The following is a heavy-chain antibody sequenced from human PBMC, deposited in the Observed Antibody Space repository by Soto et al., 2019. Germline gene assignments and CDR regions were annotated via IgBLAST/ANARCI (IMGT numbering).Heavy chain of an antibody. D-gene: IGHD1-1*01. Sequence: EVQLLESGGGLVQPGGSLRLSCAASGFTFSSYSMSWVRQAPGKGLEWVSSINESGGSTYYPDSVKGRFTISRDNSKNTLYLQMNSLRAEDTAMYYCAQGWNGIKWFDPWGQGTLVTVSS. V-gene: IGHV3-23*01. CDR1: GFTFSSYS. CDR2: INESGGST. J-gene: IGHJ5*02. CDR3: AQGWNGIKWFDP.